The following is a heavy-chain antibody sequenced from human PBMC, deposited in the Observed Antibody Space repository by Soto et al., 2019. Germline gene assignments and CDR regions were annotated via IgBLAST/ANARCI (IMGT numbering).Heavy chain of an antibody. V-gene: IGHV3-23*01. CDR2: ISGSGGST. CDR1: GFTFSSYA. CDR3: AKHLASSGWSDY. D-gene: IGHD6-19*01. J-gene: IGHJ4*02. Sequence: PGGSMRLSCAASGFTFSSYAMSWVRQAPGKGLEWVSAISGSGGSTYYADSVKGRFTISRDNSKNTLYLQMNSLRAEDTAVYYCAKHLASSGWSDYWGQGTLVTVSS.